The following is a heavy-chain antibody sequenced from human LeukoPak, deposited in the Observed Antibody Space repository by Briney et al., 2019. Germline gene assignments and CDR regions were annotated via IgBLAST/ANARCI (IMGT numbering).Heavy chain of an antibody. CDR1: GGSFSGYY. J-gene: IGHJ4*02. CDR2: INHSGST. D-gene: IGHD5-24*01. CDR3: ATPPEVDGYNS. Sequence: SSETLSLTCAVYGGSFSGYYWSWIHQPQGKGLEWIGEINHSGSTNYNPSLKSRVTISVDTSKNQFSLNLSSVTAADTAVYYCATPPEVDGYNSWGQGTLVTVSS. V-gene: IGHV4-34*01.